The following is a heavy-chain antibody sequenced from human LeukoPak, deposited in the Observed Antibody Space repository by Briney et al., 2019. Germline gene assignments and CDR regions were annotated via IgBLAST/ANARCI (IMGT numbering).Heavy chain of an antibody. CDR1: GYTFTGYY. Sequence: GASVKVSCKASGYTFTGYYMHWVRQAPGQGLEWMGWINPNSGGTNYAQKFQGRVTMTRDTSISTAYMELSRLRSDDTAVYYCARDGDHCSSTSCYDYWGQGTLVTISS. CDR2: INPNSGGT. V-gene: IGHV1-2*02. D-gene: IGHD2-2*01. J-gene: IGHJ4*02. CDR3: ARDGDHCSSTSCYDY.